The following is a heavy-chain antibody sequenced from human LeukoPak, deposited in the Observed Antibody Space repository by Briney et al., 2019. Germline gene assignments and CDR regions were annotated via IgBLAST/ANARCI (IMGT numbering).Heavy chain of an antibody. CDR3: ARGGGTYYFDY. CDR2: ISYDGPNK. J-gene: IGHJ4*02. D-gene: IGHD2-15*01. CDR1: GFTFSSYA. Sequence: GGSLRLSCAASGFTFSSYAMSWVRQAPGKGLEWVAVISYDGPNKYYADSVKGRFTISRDNSKNTLYLQMNSLRAEDTAVYYCARGGGTYYFDYWGQGTLVTVSS. V-gene: IGHV3-30*03.